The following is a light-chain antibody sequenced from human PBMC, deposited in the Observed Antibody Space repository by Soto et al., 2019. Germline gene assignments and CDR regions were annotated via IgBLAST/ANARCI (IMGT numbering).Light chain of an antibody. CDR3: QQFGTSPPAIT. J-gene: IGKJ5*01. V-gene: IGKV3-20*01. CDR1: QSVSSSY. Sequence: IVLTQSPGTLSLSPGERATLSCRASQSVSSSYLVWYRQKTGQAPRLLIYSASTRATGIPDRFSGSVSGTDFTLTISRLEPDDFAVYYCQQFGTSPPAITFGQGTRLELK. CDR2: SAS.